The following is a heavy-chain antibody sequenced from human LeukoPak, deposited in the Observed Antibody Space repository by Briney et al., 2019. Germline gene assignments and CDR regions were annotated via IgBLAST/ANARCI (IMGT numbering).Heavy chain of an antibody. D-gene: IGHD6-13*01. CDR1: GGTFSSYA. CDR2: IIPILGIA. CDR3: ARDRIAAAGILGRFDP. J-gene: IGHJ5*02. V-gene: IGHV1-69*04. Sequence: SVKVSCKASGGTFSSYAISWVRQAPGQGLEWMGRIIPILGIANYAQKFQGRVTITADKSTSTAYMELSSLRPEDTAVYYCARDRIAAAGILGRFDPWGQGTLVTVSS.